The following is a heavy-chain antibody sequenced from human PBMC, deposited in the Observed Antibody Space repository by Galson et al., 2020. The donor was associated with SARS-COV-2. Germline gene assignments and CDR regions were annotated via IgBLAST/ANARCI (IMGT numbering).Heavy chain of an antibody. CDR2: TYFKSRWFT. D-gene: IGHD1-1*01. Sequence: SQTLSLTCVISGDSVSTNSGAWNWIRQSPSRGLEWMGKTYFKSRWFTDYSQSLRSRMTLIPDTSKNQFSLHVTSVTPEDTAVYYCARSSYTYYWLIDYWGQGTPVTVSS. J-gene: IGHJ4*02. CDR3: ARSSYTYYWLIDY. CDR1: GDSVSTNSGA. V-gene: IGHV6-1*01.